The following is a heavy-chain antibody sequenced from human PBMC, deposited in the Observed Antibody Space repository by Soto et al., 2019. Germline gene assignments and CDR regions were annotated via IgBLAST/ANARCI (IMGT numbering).Heavy chain of an antibody. V-gene: IGHV1-8*01. J-gene: IGHJ4*02. Sequence: GASVKVSCKASGYTFTSYDINWVRQAIGQGLEWMGWMNPNSGNTGYAQKFQGRVTMTRNTSISTAYMELSSLRSEDTAVYYCARVVRRVVVPAARVWGQGTLVTVSS. D-gene: IGHD2-2*01. CDR3: ARVVRRVVVPAARV. CDR2: MNPNSGNT. CDR1: GYTFTSYD.